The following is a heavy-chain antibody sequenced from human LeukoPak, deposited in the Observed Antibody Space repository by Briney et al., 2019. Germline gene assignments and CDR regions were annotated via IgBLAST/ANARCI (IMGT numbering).Heavy chain of an antibody. J-gene: IGHJ6*03. Sequence: GGSLRLSCAASGFTFSGSAMHWVRQASGEGLEWVGHFRSKANSYATAYAASVKGRFTISRDDSKNTAFLPMNSLKTEDTAVYYCTTLWFGELSRLDFYMYVWGKGTTVTVSS. V-gene: IGHV3-73*01. CDR2: FRSKANSYAT. CDR3: TTLWFGELSRLDFYMYV. CDR1: GFTFSGSA. D-gene: IGHD3-10*01.